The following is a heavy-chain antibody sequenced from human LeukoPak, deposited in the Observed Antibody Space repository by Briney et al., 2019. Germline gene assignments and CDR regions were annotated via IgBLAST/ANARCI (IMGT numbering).Heavy chain of an antibody. V-gene: IGHV3-53*01. Sequence: GGSLRLSCAASGFTVSSNYMTWVRQAPGKGLEWVSLIYKDGTTYYADSVKGRFTISRDNSKNTLFLQMNSLGADDTAVYYCARDAVEQQLVHYFDYWGQGTLVTVSS. D-gene: IGHD6-13*01. CDR2: IYKDGTT. J-gene: IGHJ4*02. CDR1: GFTVSSNY. CDR3: ARDAVEQQLVHYFDY.